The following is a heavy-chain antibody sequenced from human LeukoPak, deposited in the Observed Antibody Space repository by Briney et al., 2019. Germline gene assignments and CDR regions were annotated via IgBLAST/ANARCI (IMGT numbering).Heavy chain of an antibody. D-gene: IGHD3-3*01. CDR3: ARQGYDFWSGYYYYMDV. V-gene: IGHV4-59*08. J-gene: IGHJ6*03. CDR2: IDYSGGT. CDR1: GDSISSHY. Sequence: PSETLSLTCAVSGDSISSHYWSWIRQPPGKGLEWIGYIDYSGGTNYNPSLKSRVTISVDTSKNQFSLKLSSVTAADTAVYYCARQGYDFWSGYYYYMDVWGKGTTVTISS.